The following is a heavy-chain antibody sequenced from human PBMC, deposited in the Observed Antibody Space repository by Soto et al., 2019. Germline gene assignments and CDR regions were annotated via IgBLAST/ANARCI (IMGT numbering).Heavy chain of an antibody. CDR2: ISSSSSYI. V-gene: IGHV3-21*01. CDR1: GFTFSSYS. Sequence: GGSLRLSCAASGFTFSSYSMNWVRQAPGKGLEWVSSISSSSSYIYYADSVKGRFTISRDNAKNSLYLQMNSLRAEDTAVYYCAASTSNIVATIGVVVGDAFDIWGQGTMVTVSS. CDR3: AASTSNIVATIGVVVGDAFDI. D-gene: IGHD5-12*01. J-gene: IGHJ3*02.